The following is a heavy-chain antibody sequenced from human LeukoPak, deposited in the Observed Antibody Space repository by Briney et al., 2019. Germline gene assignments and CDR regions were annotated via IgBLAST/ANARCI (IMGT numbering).Heavy chain of an antibody. CDR3: AVVTDNYHGSGRFDY. CDR2: IYPGDSDT. Sequence: GESLNISCMGSVYTYTSHWIGWVRQMPGTGLEWMGIIYPGDSDTRYSPSSQGQVTISADKSIRTAYLQWGSLQASDTAMYYYAVVTDNYHGSGRFDYWGQGTLVTVSS. CDR1: VYTYTSHW. J-gene: IGHJ4*02. D-gene: IGHD3-10*01. V-gene: IGHV5-51*01.